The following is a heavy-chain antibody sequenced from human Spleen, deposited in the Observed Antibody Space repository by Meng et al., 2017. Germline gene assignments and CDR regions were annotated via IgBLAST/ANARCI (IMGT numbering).Heavy chain of an antibody. CDR1: GFTFSSYA. CDR3: AKEPTKVTTVGKQPFDY. D-gene: IGHD4-17*01. CDR2: ISGSGGST. V-gene: IGHV3-23*01. Sequence: GGSLRLSCAASGFTFSSYAMSWVRQAPGKGLEWVSAISGSGGSTYYADSVKGRFTISRDNSKNTLYLQMNSLRAEDTAVYYCAKEPTKVTTVGKQPFDYWGQGTLVTVSS. J-gene: IGHJ4*02.